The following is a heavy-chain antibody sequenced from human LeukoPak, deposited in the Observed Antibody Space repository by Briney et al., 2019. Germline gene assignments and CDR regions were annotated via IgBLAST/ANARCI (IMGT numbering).Heavy chain of an antibody. J-gene: IGHJ4*02. CDR1: GGTFSSYA. Sequence: SVKVSCKASGGTFSSYAISWVRQAPGQGLEWMGGIIPIFGTANYAQKFQGRVTITADESTSTAYMELSSLRSEDTAVYYCASEALSGLQNEAGLDYWGQGTLVTVSS. CDR2: IIPIFGTA. D-gene: IGHD3-10*01. V-gene: IGHV1-69*13. CDR3: ASEALSGLQNEAGLDY.